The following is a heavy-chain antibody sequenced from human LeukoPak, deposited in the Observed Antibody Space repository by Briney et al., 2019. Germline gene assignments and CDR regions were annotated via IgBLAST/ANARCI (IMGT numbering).Heavy chain of an antibody. CDR2: ISPNSGGT. J-gene: IGHJ4*02. D-gene: IGHD4-17*01. CDR1: GYTFTGYY. CDR3: ARDGDGDYFDY. Sequence: ASVKVSCKASGYTFTGYYIHWVRQAPGQGLEWMGWISPNSGGTNYAQKFQGRVTMTRDTSISTAYMDLSRLTSDDTAVYYCARDGDGDYFDYWGQGTLVTVSS. V-gene: IGHV1-2*02.